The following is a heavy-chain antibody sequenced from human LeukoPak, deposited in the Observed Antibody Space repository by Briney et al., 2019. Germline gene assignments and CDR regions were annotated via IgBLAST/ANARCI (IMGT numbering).Heavy chain of an antibody. CDR2: IYYSGST. J-gene: IGHJ6*03. Sequence: SETLSLTCTVSGGSISSYHWSWIRQPPGKGLECIGYIYYSGSTNYKPSLKSRVTTSVDTSKNQFSLKLSSVTAADTAVYYCARAVLKAMVRGGWDYYMDVWGKGTTVTVSS. D-gene: IGHD3-10*01. CDR1: GGSISSYH. CDR3: ARAVLKAMVRGGWDYYMDV. V-gene: IGHV4-59*01.